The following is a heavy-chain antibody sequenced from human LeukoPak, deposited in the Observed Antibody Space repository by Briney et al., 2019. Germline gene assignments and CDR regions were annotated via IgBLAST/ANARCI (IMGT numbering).Heavy chain of an antibody. D-gene: IGHD4-17*01. CDR3: ARDTGLRSYNWFDP. CDR2: IYYSGST. V-gene: IGHV4-59*12. Sequence: SETLSLTCTVSGDSISSYYWSWIRQPPGKGLEWIAYIYYSGSTNYNPSLKSRVTISVDTSKNQFSLNLSSVTAADTAVYYCARDTGLRSYNWFDPWGQGTLVTVSS. CDR1: GDSISSYY. J-gene: IGHJ5*02.